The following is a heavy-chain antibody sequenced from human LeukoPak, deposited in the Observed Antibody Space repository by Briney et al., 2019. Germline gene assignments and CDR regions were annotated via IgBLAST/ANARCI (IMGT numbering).Heavy chain of an antibody. CDR2: ISDGGERT. V-gene: IGHV3-23*01. CDR1: GFTFSSYA. CDR3: AAKTHDSSAYYS. J-gene: IGHJ4*02. D-gene: IGHD3-22*01. Sequence: GESLRLSCAASGFTFSSYAMSWVRQAPGKGLEWVSAISDGGERTYYADSVKGRFTISRDNSKNTLYLQVNSLRAEDTGVYFCAAKTHDSSAYYSWGQGTLVTVSS.